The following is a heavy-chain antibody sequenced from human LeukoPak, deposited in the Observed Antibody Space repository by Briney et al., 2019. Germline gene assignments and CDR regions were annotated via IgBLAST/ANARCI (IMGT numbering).Heavy chain of an antibody. CDR1: GGSIRSSYYY. V-gene: IGHV4-39*07. Sequence: SETLSLTCTVSGGSIRSSYYYWGWIRQPPGKGLEWIGSIYDSGSTYYNPSLKSRVTISVDTSKNQFSLKLSSVTAADTAVYYCARDGYGGYYYYGMDVWGQGTTVTVSS. D-gene: IGHD4-23*01. CDR2: IYDSGST. J-gene: IGHJ6*02. CDR3: ARDGYGGYYYYGMDV.